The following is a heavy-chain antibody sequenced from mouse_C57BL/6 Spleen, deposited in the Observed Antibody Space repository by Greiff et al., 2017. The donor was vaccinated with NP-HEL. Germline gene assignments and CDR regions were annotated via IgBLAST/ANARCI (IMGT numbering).Heavy chain of an antibody. D-gene: IGHD1-1*01. CDR2: ISDGGSYT. CDR3: ARDGNYGSTYFDY. CDR1: GFTFSSYA. J-gene: IGHJ2*01. Sequence: EVQVVESGGGLVKPGGSLKLSCAASGFTFSSYAMSWVRQTPEKRLEWVATISDGGSYTYYPDNVKGRFTLSRDNAKNNLYLQMSHLKSEDTAMYYCARDGNYGSTYFDYWGQGTTLTVSS. V-gene: IGHV5-4*01.